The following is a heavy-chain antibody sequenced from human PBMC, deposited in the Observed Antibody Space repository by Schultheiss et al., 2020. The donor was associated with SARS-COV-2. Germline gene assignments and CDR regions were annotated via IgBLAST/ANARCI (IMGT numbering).Heavy chain of an antibody. CDR2: INHSGST. Sequence: SQTLSFTCAVYGGSFSGYYWSWIRQPPGKGLEWIGEINHSGSTNYNPSLKSRVTISVDTSKNQFSLKLSSVTAADTAVYYCAGLKDQDIWGQGTMVTVSS. V-gene: IGHV4-34*01. J-gene: IGHJ3*02. D-gene: IGHD2-15*01. CDR3: AGLKDQDI. CDR1: GGSFSGYY.